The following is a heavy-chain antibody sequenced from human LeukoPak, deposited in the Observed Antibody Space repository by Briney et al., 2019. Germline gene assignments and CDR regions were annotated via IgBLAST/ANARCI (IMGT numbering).Heavy chain of an antibody. CDR1: GGSISSYY. CDR3: ARYSSGWQYYFDY. Sequence: PSETLSLTCTVSGGSISSYYWSWIRQPPGKGLEWIGYIYYSGSTNYNPSLKSRVTISVDTSKNQFSPKLSSVTAADTAVYYCARYSSGWQYYFDYWGQGTLVTVSS. V-gene: IGHV4-59*08. J-gene: IGHJ4*02. D-gene: IGHD6-19*01. CDR2: IYYSGST.